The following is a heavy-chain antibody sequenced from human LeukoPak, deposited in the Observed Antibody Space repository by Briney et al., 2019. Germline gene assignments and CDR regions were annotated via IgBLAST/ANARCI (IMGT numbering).Heavy chain of an antibody. CDR2: MYSGGST. CDR3: ARAKEWELGLDY. J-gene: IGHJ4*02. CDR1: GFTVSSNY. Sequence: GGSLRLSCAASGFTVSSNYMSWVRQAPGKGLEWVSVMYSGGSTYYADSVKGRFTISRDNSENTLYLQMNSLRAEDTAVYYCARAKEWELGLDYWGQGTLVTVSS. V-gene: IGHV3-53*01. D-gene: IGHD1-26*01.